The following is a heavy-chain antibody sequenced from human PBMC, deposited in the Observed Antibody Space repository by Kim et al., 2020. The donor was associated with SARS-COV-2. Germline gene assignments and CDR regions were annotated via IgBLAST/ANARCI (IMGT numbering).Heavy chain of an antibody. J-gene: IGHJ3*02. D-gene: IGHD2-21*01. V-gene: IGHV4-39*01. CDR3: AVVSGAATMLFDI. CDR1: GGSISSSSYY. Sequence: SETLSLTCTVSGGSISSSSYYWGWIRQPPGKGLEWIGSIYYSGSTYYNPSLKSRVTISVDTSKNQFSLKLSSVTAADTAVYYCAVVSGAATMLFDIWGQGTMVTVSS. CDR2: IYYSGST.